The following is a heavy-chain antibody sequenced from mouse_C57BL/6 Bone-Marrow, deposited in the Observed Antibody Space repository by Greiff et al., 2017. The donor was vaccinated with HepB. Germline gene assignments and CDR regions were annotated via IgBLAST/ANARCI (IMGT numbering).Heavy chain of an antibody. D-gene: IGHD1-1*01. J-gene: IGHJ2*01. CDR3: TSGHYYGSSYGDY. V-gene: IGHV1-5*01. CDR2: TYPGNSDT. CDR1: GYTFTSYW. Sequence: VQLQQSGTVLARPGASVKMSCKTSGYTFTSYWMHWVKQRPGQGLEWIGATYPGNSDTSYNQKFKGKAKLTAVTSASTAYMELSSLTNEDSAVYYCTSGHYYGSSYGDYWGQGTTLTVSS.